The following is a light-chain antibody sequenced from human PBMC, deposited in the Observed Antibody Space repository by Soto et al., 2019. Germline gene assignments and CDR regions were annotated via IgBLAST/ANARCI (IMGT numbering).Light chain of an antibody. V-gene: IGKV3-15*01. CDR2: GAS. J-gene: IGKJ1*01. CDR3: HQYNNWPLWT. CDR1: QNVDSN. Sequence: EIVLTQSPATLSVSPGEGATLSCRASQNVDSNLAWYQQKPGLGPRLLIFGASTRATGIPARFSGSGSGTEFTLTITSLQSEDVAVYYCHQYNNWPLWTFGQGTKVEIK.